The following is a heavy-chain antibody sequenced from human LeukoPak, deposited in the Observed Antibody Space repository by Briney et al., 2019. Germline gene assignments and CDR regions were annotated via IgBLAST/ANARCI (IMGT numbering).Heavy chain of an antibody. CDR1: GYSFTNYG. V-gene: IGHV1-18*01. CDR2: ISGYNANA. D-gene: IGHD2-2*01. CDR3: ARVGRGCSSIRCYWEGWFDP. Sequence: GASVKVSCKASGYSFTNYGITWIREAPGQGPEWLGWISGYNANAHYAQNVQGRVTLTTDTSTNTAYMELRGLTSDDTAMYYCARVGRGCSSIRCYWEGWFDPWGQGTLVVVSS. J-gene: IGHJ5*02.